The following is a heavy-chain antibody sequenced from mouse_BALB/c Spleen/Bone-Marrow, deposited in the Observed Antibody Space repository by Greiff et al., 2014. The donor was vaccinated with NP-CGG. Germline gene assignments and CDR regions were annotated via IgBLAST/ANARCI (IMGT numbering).Heavy chain of an antibody. CDR1: GYTFTDYA. J-gene: IGHJ4*01. V-gene: IGHV1-67*01. Sequence: VQLVESGPELVSPGVSVKISCKASGYTFTDYAIHWVKQSHSKRLEWIGIISTYSGNTNYNQKFKGKATMTVDKSSSTAYMELARLTSEDSAIYYRARDISGYVRAMDYWGQGTSVTVSS. CDR3: ARDISGYVRAMDY. CDR2: ISTYSGNT. D-gene: IGHD3-2*01.